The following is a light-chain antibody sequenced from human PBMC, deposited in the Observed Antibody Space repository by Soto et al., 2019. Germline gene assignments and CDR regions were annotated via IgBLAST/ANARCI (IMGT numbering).Light chain of an antibody. CDR3: QQYNSYSWT. V-gene: IGKV1-5*01. J-gene: IGKJ1*01. CDR1: QSISSW. CDR2: DAS. Sequence: DIQMTQSPSTLSASVGDRVTITCRACQSISSWLAWYQQKPGKAPKLLIYDASSLESGVPSRFSGSGSGTEFTLTISSLQPDDFATYYCQQYNSYSWTFGQGTKVDIK.